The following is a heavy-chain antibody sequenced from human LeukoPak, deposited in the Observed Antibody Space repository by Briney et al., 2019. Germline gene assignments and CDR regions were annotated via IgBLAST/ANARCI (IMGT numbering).Heavy chain of an antibody. D-gene: IGHD1-1*01. J-gene: IGHJ3*02. V-gene: IGHV1-18*01. Sequence: ASVKVSCKASGYTFTSYGISWVRQAPGQGLEWMGWISAYNGNTNYAQKLQGRVTMTTDTSTSTAYMELRSLRSDDTAVYYCAKDYWTHSGPGPDAFDIWGQGTMVTVSS. CDR3: AKDYWTHSGPGPDAFDI. CDR1: GYTFTSYG. CDR2: ISAYNGNT.